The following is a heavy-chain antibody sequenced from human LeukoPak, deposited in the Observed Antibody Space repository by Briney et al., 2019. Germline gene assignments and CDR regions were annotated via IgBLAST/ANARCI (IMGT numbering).Heavy chain of an antibody. J-gene: IGHJ4*02. V-gene: IGHV3-11*01. CDR1: GFTFSDYY. CDR2: ISSSGSTI. Sequence: GGSLRLSFAASGFTFSDYYMSWIRQAPGKGLEWVSYISSSGSTIYYADSVKGRFTISRDNAKNSLYLQMNSLRAEDTAVYYCARDRARPRSADWGQGTLVTVSS. CDR3: ARDRARPRSAD. D-gene: IGHD6-6*01.